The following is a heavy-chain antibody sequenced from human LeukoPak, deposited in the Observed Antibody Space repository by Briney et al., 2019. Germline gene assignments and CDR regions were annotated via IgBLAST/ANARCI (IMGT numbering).Heavy chain of an antibody. D-gene: IGHD3-3*01. Sequence: SETLSLTCTVSGGSISSDGYYWTWIRQHPGKGLEWIGYIYYSGTTYYNPSLKSRVTISVDTSKNQFSLKLSSVTAADTAVYYCARVGGHTYYDFWSGYFYGMDVWGQGTTVTVSS. J-gene: IGHJ6*02. CDR3: ARVGGHTYYDFWSGYFYGMDV. CDR1: GGSISSDGYY. CDR2: IYYSGTT. V-gene: IGHV4-31*03.